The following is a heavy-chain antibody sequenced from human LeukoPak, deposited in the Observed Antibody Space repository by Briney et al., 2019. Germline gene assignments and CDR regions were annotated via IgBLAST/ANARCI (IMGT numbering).Heavy chain of an antibody. J-gene: IGHJ4*02. CDR2: TYYRSKWYN. V-gene: IGHV6-1*01. CDR3: AKDITGGFLFDY. CDR1: GDSVSSNSAA. D-gene: IGHD1-14*01. Sequence: SQTLSLTCAISGDSVSSNSAAWHWIRQSPSRDLQRLGRTYYRSKWYNDYAVSVKSRIIINPDTSKNQFSLQLNSVTPEDTAVYYCAKDITGGFLFDYWGQGTLVTVSS.